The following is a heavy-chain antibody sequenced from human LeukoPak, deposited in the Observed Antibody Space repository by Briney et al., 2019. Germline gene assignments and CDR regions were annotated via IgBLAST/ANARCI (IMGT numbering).Heavy chain of an antibody. Sequence: KPSETLSLTCSVSGGSISSSSYYWGWIRQPPGKGLEWIGSIYYSGSTYYNPSLKSRVTISVDTSKNQCSLKLSSVTAADTAVYYCARARGSSTAYDAFDIWGQGTMVTVSS. J-gene: IGHJ3*02. V-gene: IGHV4-39*07. CDR2: IYYSGST. CDR1: GGSISSSSYY. D-gene: IGHD1-26*01. CDR3: ARARGSSTAYDAFDI.